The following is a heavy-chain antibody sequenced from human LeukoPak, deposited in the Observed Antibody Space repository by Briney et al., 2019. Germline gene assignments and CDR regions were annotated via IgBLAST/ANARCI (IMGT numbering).Heavy chain of an antibody. Sequence: GGSLRLPCAASGFTFSSYSMNWVRQAPGKGLEWVSSISSSSSYIYYAGSVKGRFTISRDNAKNSLYLQMNSLRAEDTAVYYCARDGPGVLLVDWGQGTLVTVSS. J-gene: IGHJ4*02. CDR1: GFTFSSYS. CDR3: ARDGPGVLLVD. V-gene: IGHV3-21*01. D-gene: IGHD2/OR15-2a*01. CDR2: ISSSSSYI.